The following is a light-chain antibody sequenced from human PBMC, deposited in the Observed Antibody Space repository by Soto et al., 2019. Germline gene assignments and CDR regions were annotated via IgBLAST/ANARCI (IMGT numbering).Light chain of an antibody. V-gene: IGLV1-40*01. CDR1: SANIGAGYD. CDR3: SSYTGSSTLYV. J-gene: IGLJ1*01. CDR2: GNS. Sequence: QSVLAQPPPVSGAPGQKVTISCTGSSANIGAGYDLHWYQQLPGTAPKLLLYGNSNRPSGVSNRFSGSKSGNTASLTISGLQAEDEAEYYCSSYTGSSTLYVFGTGTKVTVL.